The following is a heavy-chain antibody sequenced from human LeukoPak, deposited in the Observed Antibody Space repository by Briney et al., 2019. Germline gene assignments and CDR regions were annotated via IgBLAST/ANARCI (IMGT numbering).Heavy chain of an antibody. CDR1: GFTFSDYY. CDR2: ISGSSSYT. CDR3: ARGTRTTAYFDY. V-gene: IGHV3-11*06. Sequence: GGSLRLSCAASGFTFSDYYMSWIRQAPGKGLEWVSYISGSSSYTNSGDSVKGRFTISRDNAKNSLYLQVNSLRAEDTAVYYCARGTRTTAYFDYWGQRTLATVSS. J-gene: IGHJ4*02. D-gene: IGHD1-1*01.